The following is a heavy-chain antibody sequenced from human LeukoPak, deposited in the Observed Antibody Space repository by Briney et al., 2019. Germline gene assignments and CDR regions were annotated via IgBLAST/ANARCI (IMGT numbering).Heavy chain of an antibody. CDR2: TNGHGNTT. D-gene: IGHD6-13*01. Sequence: PGGSLRLSCAASGFTPSNYWMHWVRQVPGKGLVWVSSTNGHGNTTKYADSVRGRFTISRDNAKNTLFLQMYSLRADDTAVYFCSRGREYISNWNPFDFWGHGTLVTVSS. CDR1: GFTPSNYW. V-gene: IGHV3-74*01. J-gene: IGHJ4*01. CDR3: SRGREYISNWNPFDF.